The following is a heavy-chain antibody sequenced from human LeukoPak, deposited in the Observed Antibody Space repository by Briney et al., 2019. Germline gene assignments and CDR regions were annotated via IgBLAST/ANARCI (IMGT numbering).Heavy chain of an antibody. J-gene: IGHJ5*02. Sequence: GGSLRLSCAASGFTFSTYEMNWVRQAPGKGLEWVSHISSSGRTIYYAASVKGRFTISRDNAQNSLYLQMNSLRAEDTAVYYCASYGGNPSRFDPWGQGTLVTVSS. CDR2: ISSSGRTI. CDR1: GFTFSTYE. D-gene: IGHD4-23*01. V-gene: IGHV3-48*03. CDR3: ASYGGNPSRFDP.